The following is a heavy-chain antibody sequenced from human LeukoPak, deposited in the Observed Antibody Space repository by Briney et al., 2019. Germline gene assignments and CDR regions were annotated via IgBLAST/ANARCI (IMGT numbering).Heavy chain of an antibody. Sequence: GGSLRLSCAASGFSFSTYSLHWVRQALGRGLEWVSLISYDGSNKYYADSVGGRFTVSRDNSQRTLYLQMNSLRIEDTAVYYCATDSAVPGTHPPDYWGQGTLVTVSS. J-gene: IGHJ4*02. CDR2: ISYDGSNK. D-gene: IGHD6-19*01. CDR1: GFSFSTYS. CDR3: ATDSAVPGTHPPDY. V-gene: IGHV3-30-3*01.